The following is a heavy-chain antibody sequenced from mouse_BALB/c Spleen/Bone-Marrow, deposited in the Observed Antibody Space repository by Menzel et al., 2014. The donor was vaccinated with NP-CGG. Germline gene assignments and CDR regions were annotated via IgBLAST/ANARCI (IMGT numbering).Heavy chain of an antibody. CDR2: INPYNDGT. V-gene: IGHV1-14*01. J-gene: IGHJ4*01. D-gene: IGHD2-4*01. Sequence: VQLKESGPERVKPGASVKMSCKASGYTFTTYVMHWVKQRPGQGLEWIGYINPYNDGTKYNEKFKGKATLTSDKSSSTAYMELSSLTSEDSAVYYCARHYYDYDYYAMDYWGQGTSVTVSS. CDR3: ARHYYDYDYYAMDY. CDR1: GYTFTTYV.